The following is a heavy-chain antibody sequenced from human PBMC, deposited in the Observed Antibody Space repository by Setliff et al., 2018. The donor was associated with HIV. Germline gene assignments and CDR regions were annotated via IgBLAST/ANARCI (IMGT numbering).Heavy chain of an antibody. CDR2: LKSYFDGGTA. D-gene: IGHD2-21*01. CDR1: GFAFSNAW. CDR3: TRWGGSPPVGVNAYDI. J-gene: IGHJ3*02. V-gene: IGHV3-15*01. Sequence: GGSLRLSCAASGFAFSNAWMSWVRQAPGKGLEWVGRLKSYFDGGTADYAAPVKGRFTISRDDSKSIVYLQMDSLKTEDTAVFYCTRWGGSPPVGVNAYDIWGQGTMVTVSS.